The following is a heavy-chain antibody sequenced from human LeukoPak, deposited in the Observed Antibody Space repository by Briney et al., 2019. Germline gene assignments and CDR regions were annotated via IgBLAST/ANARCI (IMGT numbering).Heavy chain of an antibody. V-gene: IGHV4-59*12. CDR3: ASPGSYSTTWYGGY. CDR1: GGSISSYY. Sequence: SETLSLTCTVSGGSISSYYWSWIRQPPGKGLEWIGYIYYSGNTNYNPSLRSRVTISLDTSKNQISLKLSSVTAADTAVYYCASPGSYSTTWYGGYWGQGTLVTVSS. CDR2: IYYSGNT. J-gene: IGHJ4*02. D-gene: IGHD6-13*01.